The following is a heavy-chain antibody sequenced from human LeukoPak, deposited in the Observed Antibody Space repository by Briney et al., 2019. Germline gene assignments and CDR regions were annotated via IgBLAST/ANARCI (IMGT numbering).Heavy chain of an antibody. V-gene: IGHV3-48*04. CDR2: ISSSGSTI. CDR3: AELGITMIGGV. Sequence: QSGGSLRLSCAACGFTFSSYGMNWVRQAPGKGLEWVSYISSSGSTIYYADSVKGRFTISRDNAKNSLYLQMNSLRAEDTAVYYCAELGITMIGGVWGKGTTVTIS. CDR1: GFTFSSYG. J-gene: IGHJ6*03. D-gene: IGHD3-10*02.